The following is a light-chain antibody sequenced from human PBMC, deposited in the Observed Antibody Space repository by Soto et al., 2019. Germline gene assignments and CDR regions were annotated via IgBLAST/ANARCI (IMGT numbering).Light chain of an antibody. Sequence: DIQMTQSPSSLSASVGDRVTITCQASRDISNYLSWYQQKPGKAPKLLIYDAANLQTGVPSRFSGGGSGTHFALTISSLQPEDIATYYCQHYHNLPFTFGPGTKVDVK. CDR2: DAA. CDR1: RDISNY. V-gene: IGKV1-33*01. CDR3: QHYHNLPFT. J-gene: IGKJ3*01.